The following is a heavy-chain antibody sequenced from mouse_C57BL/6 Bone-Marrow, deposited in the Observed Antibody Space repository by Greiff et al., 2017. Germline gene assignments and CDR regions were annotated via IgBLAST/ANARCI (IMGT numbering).Heavy chain of an antibody. V-gene: IGHV14-4*01. CDR2: IDPENGDT. CDR1: GFNITDDY. CDR3: TTERGEGYGGGGYYFDY. Sequence: EVQLQQSGAELVRPGASVKLSCTASGFNITDDYMHWVKQRPEQGLEWIGWIDPENGDTEYASKFQGKATITADTSSNTAYRQLSSLTSEDTAVYYGTTERGEGYGGGGYYFDYWGQGTTLTVSS. D-gene: IGHD2-2*01. J-gene: IGHJ2*01.